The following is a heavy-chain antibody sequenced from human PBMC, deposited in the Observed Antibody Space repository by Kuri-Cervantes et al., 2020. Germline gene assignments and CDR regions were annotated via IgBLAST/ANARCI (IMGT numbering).Heavy chain of an antibody. J-gene: IGHJ5*02. D-gene: IGHD3-3*01. CDR1: GLTFSSTS. Sequence: GESLKISCAVSGLTFSSTSMNRVRQAPGKGLEWVSYISSGGSTIYYADFVKGRFTISRDNAKNSLYLQMNSLRAEDTAVYYCAKDYCSHGACYYTTYEFDPWGQGTLVTVSS. CDR3: AKDYCSHGACYYTTYEFDP. CDR2: ISSGGSTI. V-gene: IGHV3-48*01.